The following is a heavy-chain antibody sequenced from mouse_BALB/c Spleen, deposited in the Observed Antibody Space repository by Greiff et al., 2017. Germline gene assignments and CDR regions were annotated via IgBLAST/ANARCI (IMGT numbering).Heavy chain of an antibody. CDR1: GFTFSSYT. J-gene: IGHJ4*01. Sequence: EVKLMESGGGLVKPGGSLKLSCAASGFTFSSYTMSWVRQTPEKRLEWVATISSGGSYTYYPDSVKGRFTISRDNAKNTLYLQMSSLKSEDTAMYYCTRPISSSYAMDYWGQGTSVTVSS. D-gene: IGHD1-1*01. CDR3: TRPISSSYAMDY. V-gene: IGHV5-6-4*01. CDR2: ISSGGSYT.